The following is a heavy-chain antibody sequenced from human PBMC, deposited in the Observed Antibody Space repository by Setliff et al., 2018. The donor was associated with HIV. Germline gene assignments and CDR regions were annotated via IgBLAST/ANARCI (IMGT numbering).Heavy chain of an antibody. J-gene: IGHJ4*02. V-gene: IGHV3-30*03. D-gene: IGHD6-19*01. Sequence: PGGSLRLSCAASGFTFSGHVTHWVRQAPGKGLEWGAGIGTDGAVHYADSVRGRFTISRDNAGTTVYLQMSGLRAEDTAVHYCATEGGSSGHAGYFDNWGQGTQVTVSS. CDR2: IGTDGAV. CDR3: ATEGGSSGHAGYFDN. CDR1: GFTFSGHV.